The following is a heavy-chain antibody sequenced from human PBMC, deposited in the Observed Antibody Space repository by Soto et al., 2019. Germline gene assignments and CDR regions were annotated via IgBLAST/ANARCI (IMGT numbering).Heavy chain of an antibody. J-gene: IGHJ5*02. D-gene: IGHD3-10*01. Sequence: GESLKISCAASGFTFSSYSMNWVRQAPGKGLEWVSYISSSSSTIYYADSVKGRFTISRDNAKNSLYLQMNSLRAEDTAVYYCARDSQYYYGSGDEDRKLQKTTTEFDPWGQGTLVTVSS. V-gene: IGHV3-48*01. CDR1: GFTFSSYS. CDR3: ARDSQYYYGSGDEDRKLQKTTTEFDP. CDR2: ISSSSSTI.